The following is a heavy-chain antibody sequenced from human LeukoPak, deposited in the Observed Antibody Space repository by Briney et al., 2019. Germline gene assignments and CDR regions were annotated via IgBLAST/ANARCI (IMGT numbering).Heavy chain of an antibody. J-gene: IGHJ6*02. CDR1: GGSVSSGSYY. V-gene: IGHV4-61*01. CDR2: IYYSGST. D-gene: IGHD2-2*01. Sequence: SETLSLTCTVSGGSVSSGSYYWSWIRQPPGKGLEWIGYIYYSGSTNYNPSLKSRVTISVDTSKNQFPLKLSSVTAADTAVYYCARVPYCSSTSCYLAALGTYYYYGMDVWGQGTTVTVSS. CDR3: ARVPYCSSTSCYLAALGTYYYYGMDV.